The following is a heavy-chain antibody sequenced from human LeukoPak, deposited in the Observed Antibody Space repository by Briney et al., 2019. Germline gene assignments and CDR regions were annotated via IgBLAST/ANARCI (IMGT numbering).Heavy chain of an antibody. Sequence: SETLSLTCTVSGGSISSSSYYWGWIRQPPGKGLEWIGSIYYSGSTYYNPSLKSRVTISVDTSKNQFSLKLSSVTAADTAVYYCTASAWFGELLAQFDYWGQGTLVTVSS. CDR3: TASAWFGELLAQFDY. CDR1: GGSISSSSYY. CDR2: IYYSGST. J-gene: IGHJ4*02. D-gene: IGHD3-10*01. V-gene: IGHV4-39*01.